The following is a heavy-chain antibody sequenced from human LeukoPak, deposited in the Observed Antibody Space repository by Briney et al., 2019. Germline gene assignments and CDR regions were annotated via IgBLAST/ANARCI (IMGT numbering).Heavy chain of an antibody. D-gene: IGHD6-19*01. CDR3: ARALLDGAGSVDY. V-gene: IGHV4-59*01. CDR2: IYYSGST. Sequence: KPSETLSLTCTVSGGSISSYYWSWIRQPPGKGLEWIGYIYYSGSTNYNPSLKSRVTISVDTSKNQFSLKLSSVTAADTGVYYCARALLDGAGSVDYWGQGTLVTVSS. J-gene: IGHJ4*02. CDR1: GGSISSYY.